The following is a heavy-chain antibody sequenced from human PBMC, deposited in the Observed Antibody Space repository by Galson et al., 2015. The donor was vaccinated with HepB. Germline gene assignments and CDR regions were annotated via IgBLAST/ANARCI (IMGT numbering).Heavy chain of an antibody. J-gene: IGHJ6*02. CDR1: GFTFSTSA. Sequence: SVKVSCKASGFTFSTSAIQWVRQARGQRLEWIGWIAVGSGNTNYAQKLQERVTITRDMSTSTAYMELSSLRSEDTAIYYCAAVRYKGAGATSYYYYGMDVWGQGTTVTVSS. D-gene: IGHD1-26*01. V-gene: IGHV1-58*02. CDR3: AAVRYKGAGATSYYYYGMDV. CDR2: IAVGSGNT.